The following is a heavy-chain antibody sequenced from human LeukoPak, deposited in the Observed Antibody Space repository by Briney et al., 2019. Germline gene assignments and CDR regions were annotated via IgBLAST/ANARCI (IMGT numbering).Heavy chain of an antibody. J-gene: IGHJ3*02. Sequence: SETLSLTSTVSGYSISSGYYWGWIRQPPGKGLEWIGSIYHSGSTYYNPSLKSRVTISVDTSKNQFSLKLSSVTAADTAVYYCARGGYGDYGPDAFDIWGQGTMVTVSS. CDR3: ARGGYGDYGPDAFDI. V-gene: IGHV4-38-2*02. CDR1: GYSISSGYY. D-gene: IGHD4-17*01. CDR2: IYHSGST.